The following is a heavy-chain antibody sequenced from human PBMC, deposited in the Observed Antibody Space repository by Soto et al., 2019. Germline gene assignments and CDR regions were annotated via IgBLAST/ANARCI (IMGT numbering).Heavy chain of an antibody. J-gene: IGHJ4*02. V-gene: IGHV3-48*01. CDR3: ASLGYSGYDVFDY. Sequence: EVQLVESGGGLVQPGGSLRLSCAASGFTFSSYSMNWVRQAPGKGLEWVSYISSSSSTIYYADSVKGRFTISRDNAKNSLYLQMHSLRAEDTAVYYCASLGYSGYDVFDYWGQGTLVTVSS. CDR2: ISSSSSTI. D-gene: IGHD5-12*01. CDR1: GFTFSSYS.